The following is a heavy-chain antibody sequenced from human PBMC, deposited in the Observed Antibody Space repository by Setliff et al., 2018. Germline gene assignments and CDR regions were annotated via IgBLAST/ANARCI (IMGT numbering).Heavy chain of an antibody. D-gene: IGHD1-26*01. V-gene: IGHV1-69*10. CDR3: ARERRGDSGSYYNNYYYGMDV. CDR2: IIPIIGIA. J-gene: IGHJ6*02. Sequence: ASVKVSCKASGGTFNTYGLSWVRQAPGQGLEWMGGIIPIIGIANYAQKFQGRVTITADKSTSTAYMELSSLRSEDTAVYYCARERRGDSGSYYNNYYYGMDVWGQGTTVTVSS. CDR1: GGTFNTYG.